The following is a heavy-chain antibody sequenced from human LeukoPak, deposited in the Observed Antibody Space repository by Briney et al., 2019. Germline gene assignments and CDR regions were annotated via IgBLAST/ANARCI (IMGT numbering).Heavy chain of an antibody. CDR3: TRSLSRHYFASIGGYYFDY. Sequence: GGSLRLSSAASGFTFSSYDMHWVRQTTGKGLEWVSGIATAGDTFYAGSVKGRFTISRENAKNSLYLQMNSLRAGDTAVYYCTRSLSRHYFASIGGYYFDYWGQGTLVTVSS. CDR1: GFTFSSYD. V-gene: IGHV3-13*01. J-gene: IGHJ4*02. D-gene: IGHD3-22*01. CDR2: IATAGDT.